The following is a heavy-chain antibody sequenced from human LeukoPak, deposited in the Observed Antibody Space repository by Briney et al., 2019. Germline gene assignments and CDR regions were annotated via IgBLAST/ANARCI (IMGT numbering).Heavy chain of an antibody. CDR1: GFTFSDYY. CDR3: ASRYCSSTSCYPRDAFDI. Sequence: GGSLRLSCAASGFTFSDYYMSWIRQAPGKGLEWVSYISSSGSTIYYADSVKGRFTISRDNAKTSLYLQMNSLRAEDTAVYYCASRYCSSTSCYPRDAFDIWGQGTMVTVSS. CDR2: ISSSGSTI. D-gene: IGHD2-2*01. J-gene: IGHJ3*02. V-gene: IGHV3-11*04.